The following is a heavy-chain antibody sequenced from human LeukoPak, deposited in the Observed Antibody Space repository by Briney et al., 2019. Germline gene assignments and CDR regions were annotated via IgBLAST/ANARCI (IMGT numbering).Heavy chain of an antibody. Sequence: PSETLSLTCAVYGRSFSGYYWSWIRQPPGKGLEWIGEINHSGSTNYNPSLKSRVTISVDTSKNQFSLKLSSVTAADTAVYYCAREGIVGATSTWGQGTLVTVSS. V-gene: IGHV4-34*01. CDR1: GRSFSGYY. CDR2: INHSGST. J-gene: IGHJ4*02. D-gene: IGHD1-26*01. CDR3: AREGIVGATST.